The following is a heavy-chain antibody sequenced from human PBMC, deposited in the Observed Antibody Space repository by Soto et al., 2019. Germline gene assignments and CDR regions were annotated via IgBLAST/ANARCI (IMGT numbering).Heavy chain of an antibody. CDR3: ARASYDSSGYYYDPLVY. D-gene: IGHD3-22*01. CDR1: GFTFCSYG. V-gene: IGHV3-33*08. J-gene: IGHJ4*02. Sequence: LRLSCAALGFTFCSYGMHGVRQAPAKGVEWVAYIWYNRSNKYSADSVKGRLTISSDNSKNALYLQMHSLRAEGTAVYYWARASYDSSGYYYDPLVYWGQGTLVTVSS. CDR2: IWYNRSNK.